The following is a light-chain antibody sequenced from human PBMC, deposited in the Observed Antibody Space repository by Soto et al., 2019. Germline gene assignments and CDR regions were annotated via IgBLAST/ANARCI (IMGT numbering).Light chain of an antibody. CDR1: QSVSSN. CDR3: QQYNNGPRT. V-gene: IGKV3-15*01. Sequence: EIVMTQSPATLSVSPGERATLSCRASQSVSSNLAWYQQKTGQAPRLLIYGASTRATGIPARFSGSGSGTEFTLTISSLQSEDFAVYYCQQYNNGPRTFGQGTKVEIQ. CDR2: GAS. J-gene: IGKJ1*01.